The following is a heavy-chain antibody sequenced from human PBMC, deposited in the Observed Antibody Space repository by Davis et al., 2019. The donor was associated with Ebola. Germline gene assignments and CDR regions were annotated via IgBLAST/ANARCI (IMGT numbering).Heavy chain of an antibody. J-gene: IGHJ4*02. D-gene: IGHD2/OR15-2a*01. CDR1: GFTFSSYG. CDR2: ISYDGSNK. CDR3: AKNRGGLDY. Sequence: GSLRLPCAASGFTFSSYGMHWVRQAPGKGLEWVAVISYDGSNKYYADSVKGRFTISRDNSKNTLYLQMNSRRAEDTAVYYCAKNRGGLDYWGQGTLVTVSS. V-gene: IGHV3-30*18.